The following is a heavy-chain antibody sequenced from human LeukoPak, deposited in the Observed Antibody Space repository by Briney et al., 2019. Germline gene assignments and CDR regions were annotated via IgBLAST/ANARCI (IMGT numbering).Heavy chain of an antibody. D-gene: IGHD4-17*01. CDR3: ATVGYLTVTRPIHY. CDR2: MNPNNGNT. CDR1: GYTFISYD. J-gene: IGHJ4*02. Sequence: ASVKVSFKASGYTFISYDINWVRQAPGQRLEWMGWMNPNNGNTGNAQKFQGRVTMPRNISRSTAYLELSSLRSEDTAVYYCATVGYLTVTRPIHYWGQGTLVTVSS. V-gene: IGHV1-8*01.